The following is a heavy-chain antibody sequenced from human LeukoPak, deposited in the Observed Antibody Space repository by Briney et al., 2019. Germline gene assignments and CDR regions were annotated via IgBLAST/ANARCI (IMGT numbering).Heavy chain of an antibody. Sequence: SETLSLTCTVSGGSISSYYWSWIRQPPGKGLEWIGYIYYSGSTNYNPSLKSRVTISVDTSKNQFSLKLSSVTAADTAVYYCARVITMVDAFDIWGQGTMVTVSS. V-gene: IGHV4-59*01. CDR2: IYYSGST. CDR3: ARVITMVDAFDI. J-gene: IGHJ3*02. CDR1: GGSISSYY. D-gene: IGHD3-10*01.